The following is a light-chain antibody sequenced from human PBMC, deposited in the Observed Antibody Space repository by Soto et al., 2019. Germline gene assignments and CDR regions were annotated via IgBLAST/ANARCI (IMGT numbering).Light chain of an antibody. Sequence: QSALTQPRSVSGSPGQSVTISCTATGSDVGDSSHVCWYQLHPGKAPKLMIYEVNNRPSGVPDRFSGSKSGSTASLTISGLQAEDEAEYYCCLSPGSLTWLFGGGTKLTVL. J-gene: IGLJ3*02. CDR3: CLSPGSLTWL. CDR2: EVN. CDR1: GSDVGDSSH. V-gene: IGLV2-11*01.